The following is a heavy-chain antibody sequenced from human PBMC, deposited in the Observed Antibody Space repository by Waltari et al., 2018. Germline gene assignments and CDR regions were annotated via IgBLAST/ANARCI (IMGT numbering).Heavy chain of an antibody. V-gene: IGHV3-21*03. Sequence: EVQLVGSGGGLVEPGGSLRLSCAASGFAIPTFGLSWVRQAPGKGLEWVSSSTDGGAYLYYADSVRGRFTVSIDNAKNSLHLQMNNLRAEDTAVYYCARALTTPNDFWGQGTLVTVSS. CDR1: GFAIPTFG. D-gene: IGHD4-17*01. CDR2: STDGGAYL. J-gene: IGHJ4*02. CDR3: ARALTTPNDF.